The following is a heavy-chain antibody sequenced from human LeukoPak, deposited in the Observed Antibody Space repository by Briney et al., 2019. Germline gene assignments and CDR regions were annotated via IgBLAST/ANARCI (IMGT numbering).Heavy chain of an antibody. CDR1: GYSISSGYY. D-gene: IGHD3-3*01. CDR2: IYHSGST. J-gene: IGHJ4*02. V-gene: IGHV4-38-2*01. CDR3: ARHARYDFWSGYLWDYFDY. Sequence: SETLSLTCAVSGYSISSGYYWGWIRQPPGKGLEWIGSIYHSGSTYYNPSLKNRLTISVDTSKNQFSLKLSSVTAADTAVYYCARHARYDFWSGYLWDYFDYWGQGTLVTVSS.